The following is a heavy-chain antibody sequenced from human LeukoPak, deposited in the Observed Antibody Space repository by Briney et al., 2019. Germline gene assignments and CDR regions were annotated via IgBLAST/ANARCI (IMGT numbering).Heavy chain of an antibody. V-gene: IGHV4-34*01. CDR3: ARMSLVGGTYYYYMDV. CDR2: ISHSGST. D-gene: IGHD6-19*01. CDR1: GGSFSGYY. Sequence: PSETLSLTCAVYGGSFSGYYWSWIRQPPGKGLEWIGVISHSGSTNYNPSLKSRVTISVDTSKNQFSLKLSSVTAADTAVYYCARMSLVGGTYYYYMDVWGKGTTVTVSS. J-gene: IGHJ6*03.